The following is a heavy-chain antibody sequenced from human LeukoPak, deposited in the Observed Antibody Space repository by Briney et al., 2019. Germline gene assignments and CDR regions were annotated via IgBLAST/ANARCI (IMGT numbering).Heavy chain of an antibody. Sequence: GGSLRLSCAASGFTFSSYAMSWVRQAPGKGLEWVSAISGSGGSTYYADSVRGRFTISRDNSKNTLYLQMNSLRAEDTAVYYCAKDSRYSSSWSKAVTAFDIWGQGTMVTVSS. J-gene: IGHJ3*02. D-gene: IGHD6-13*01. CDR3: AKDSRYSSSWSKAVTAFDI. CDR2: ISGSGGST. CDR1: GFTFSSYA. V-gene: IGHV3-23*01.